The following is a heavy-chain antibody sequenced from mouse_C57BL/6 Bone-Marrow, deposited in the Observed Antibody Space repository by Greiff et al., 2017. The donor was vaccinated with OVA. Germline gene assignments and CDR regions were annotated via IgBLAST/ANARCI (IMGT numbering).Heavy chain of an antibody. CDR3: ARQKHGYPSWFAY. V-gene: IGHV5-17*01. J-gene: IGHJ3*01. D-gene: IGHD2-2*01. CDR2: ISSGSSTI. CDR1: GFTFSDYG. Sequence: EVKLMESGGGLVKPGGSLKLSCAASGFTFSDYGMHWVRQAPEKGLEWVAYISSGSSTIYYADTVKGRFTISRDNAKNTLFLQMTSLRSEDTAMYYCARQKHGYPSWFAYWGQGTLVTVSA.